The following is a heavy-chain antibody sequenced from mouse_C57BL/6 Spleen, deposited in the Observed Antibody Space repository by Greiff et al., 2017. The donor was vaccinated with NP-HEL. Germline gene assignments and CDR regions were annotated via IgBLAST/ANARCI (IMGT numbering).Heavy chain of an antibody. CDR3: ARWLGGGFFDY. CDR1: GYTFTSYG. D-gene: IGHD4-1*01. J-gene: IGHJ2*01. Sequence: VQLVESGAELARPGASVKLSCKASGYTFTSYGISWVKQRTGQGLEWIGEIYPRSGNTYYNEKFKGKATLTADKSSSTAYMELRSLTSEDSAVYFCARWLGGGFFDYWGQGTTLTVSS. V-gene: IGHV1-81*01. CDR2: IYPRSGNT.